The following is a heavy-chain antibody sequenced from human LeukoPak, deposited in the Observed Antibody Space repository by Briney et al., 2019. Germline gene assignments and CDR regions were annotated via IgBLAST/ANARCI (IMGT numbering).Heavy chain of an antibody. CDR1: GGSISSSCYY. Sequence: SETLSLTCTVSGGSISSSCYYWVWIRQPPGKGLEGFGSIYYSGSNYSNPSLKSRVTISVATTKNPFSLRLRSVTAAATAVYLCSSQVGYYYVMDVWGQGTTVTVSS. D-gene: IGHD3-22*01. V-gene: IGHV4-39*01. CDR2: IYYSGSN. CDR3: SSQVGYYYVMDV. J-gene: IGHJ6*02.